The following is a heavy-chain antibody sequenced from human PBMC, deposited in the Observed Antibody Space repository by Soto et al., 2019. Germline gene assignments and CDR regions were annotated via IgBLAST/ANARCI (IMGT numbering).Heavy chain of an antibody. D-gene: IGHD3-10*01. CDR3: AKVAPSSAFDI. CDR1: GFTFSSYV. J-gene: IGHJ3*02. CDR2: ISYDGSNK. Sequence: GSLRLSCAASGFTFSSYVMHWVRQAPGKGLEWVAVISYDGSNKYYADSVKGRFTISRDNSKNTLYLQMNSLRAEDTAVYYCAKVAPSSAFDIWGQGTMVTVSS. V-gene: IGHV3-30*18.